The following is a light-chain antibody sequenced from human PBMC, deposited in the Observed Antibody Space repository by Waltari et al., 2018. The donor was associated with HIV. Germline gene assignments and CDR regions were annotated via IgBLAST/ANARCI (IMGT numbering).Light chain of an antibody. Sequence: GTSSDVGGYNYVSWYQQHPGKAPKLMIYEVSNRPSGVSNRFSGSKSGNTASLTISGLQAEDEADYYCSSYTSSSTSHVFGTGTKVTVL. CDR2: EVS. CDR3: SSYTSSSTSHV. V-gene: IGLV2-14*01. J-gene: IGLJ1*01. CDR1: SSDVGGYNY.